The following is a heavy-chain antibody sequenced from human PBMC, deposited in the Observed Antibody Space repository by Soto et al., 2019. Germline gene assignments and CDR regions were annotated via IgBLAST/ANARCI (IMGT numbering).Heavy chain of an antibody. CDR1: GGSISSGGYY. D-gene: IGHD5-12*01. CDR3: ARKWRGGQDDGMDV. Sequence: PSETLSLTCTVSGGSISSGGYYWSWIRQHPGKGLEWIGYIYYSGSTYYNPSLKSLVTISVDTSKNQFSLKLSSVTAADTAVYYCARKWRGGQDDGMDVWGQGTTVTVSS. CDR2: IYYSGST. V-gene: IGHV4-31*01. J-gene: IGHJ6*02.